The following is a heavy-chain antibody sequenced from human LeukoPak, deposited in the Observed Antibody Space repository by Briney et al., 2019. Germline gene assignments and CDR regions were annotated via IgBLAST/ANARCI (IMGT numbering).Heavy chain of an antibody. Sequence: PGGSLRLSCAASGFTFSNYWMNWVRQAPGKGLEWVANIKHDGSEIYYADSVKGRFTISRDNAKNSQSLQMKSLGAQDTAVYYCTRGQVTSVTRLAAFDIWGHGTLVTVSS. CDR1: GFTFSNYW. CDR3: TRGQVTSVTRLAAFDI. J-gene: IGHJ3*02. D-gene: IGHD4-17*01. CDR2: IKHDGSEI. V-gene: IGHV3-7*04.